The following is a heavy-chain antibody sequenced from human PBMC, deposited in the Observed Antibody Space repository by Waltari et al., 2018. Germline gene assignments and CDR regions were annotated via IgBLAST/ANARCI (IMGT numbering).Heavy chain of an antibody. CDR1: DFTFTYDT. CDR2: FSSSSYYI. J-gene: IGHJ4*02. V-gene: IGHV3-21*04. Sequence: EVHLVESGGGLVSPGGALRVSCGAFDFTFTYDTMIWVRQAPGKGLEWVSSFSSSSYYINYADSVRGRFTISRDNAKNEVYLQMNSLRVEDTAVYYCGKDPRWAAVAGNCFEYWGQGTQVTVSA. CDR3: GKDPRWAAVAGNCFEY. D-gene: IGHD6-19*01.